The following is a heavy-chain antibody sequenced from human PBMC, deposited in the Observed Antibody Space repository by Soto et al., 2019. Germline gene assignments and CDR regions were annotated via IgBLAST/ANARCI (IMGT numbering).Heavy chain of an antibody. CDR3: ARYPWAADY. D-gene: IGHD3-16*01. Sequence: EVQLVASGGGLVQPGGSLRLSCAASGFTVSTKYMSWVRQAPGKGLEWVSVIYSGGSTFYADSVRGRFTISRDNSKNTVNLQMNSLRAEDTAVYYCARYPWAADYWGQGTLVTVSS. J-gene: IGHJ4*02. CDR1: GFTVSTKY. CDR2: IYSGGST. V-gene: IGHV3-66*01.